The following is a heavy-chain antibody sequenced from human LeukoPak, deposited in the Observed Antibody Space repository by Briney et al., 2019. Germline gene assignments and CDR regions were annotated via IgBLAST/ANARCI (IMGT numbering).Heavy chain of an antibody. D-gene: IGHD4/OR15-4a*01. CDR1: GFTFSDYY. V-gene: IGHV3-7*01. CDR2: IKQDGSEK. Sequence: GGSLRLSCAASGFTFSDYYMSWIRQAPGRGLEWVANIKQDGSEKYYVDSVKGRFTISRDNAKNSLYLQMNSLRAEDTAVYYCARARVPRDDYWGQGTLVTVSS. CDR3: ARARVPRDDY. J-gene: IGHJ4*02.